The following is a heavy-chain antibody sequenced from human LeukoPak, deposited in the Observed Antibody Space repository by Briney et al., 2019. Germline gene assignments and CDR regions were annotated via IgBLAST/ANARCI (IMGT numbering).Heavy chain of an antibody. J-gene: IGHJ4*02. Sequence: GGSLRLSCAASGFIFSSYAMNWVRQAPGKGLEWVSYISSSGSTIYYADSVKGRFTISRDNAKNSLYLQMNSLRAEDTAVYYCARSVVVVAATSGLDYWGQGTLVTVSS. D-gene: IGHD2-15*01. CDR2: ISSSGSTI. CDR3: ARSVVVVAATSGLDY. V-gene: IGHV3-48*03. CDR1: GFIFSSYA.